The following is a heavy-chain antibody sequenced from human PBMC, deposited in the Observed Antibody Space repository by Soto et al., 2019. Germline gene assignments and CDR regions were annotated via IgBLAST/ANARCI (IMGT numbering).Heavy chain of an antibody. CDR1: GFTFDDYA. V-gene: IGHV3-9*01. CDR2: ISWNSGSI. D-gene: IGHD3-3*01. Sequence: GGSLRLSCAASGFTFDDYAMHWVRQAPGKGLEWVSGISWNSGSIGYADSVKGRFTISRDNAKNSLYLQMNSLRAEDTALYYCAMGDFWSGYSPRLDYWGQGTLVTVSS. J-gene: IGHJ4*02. CDR3: AMGDFWSGYSPRLDY.